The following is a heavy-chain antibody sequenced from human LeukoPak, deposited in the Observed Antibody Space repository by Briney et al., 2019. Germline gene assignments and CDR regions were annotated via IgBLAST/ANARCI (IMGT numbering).Heavy chain of an antibody. D-gene: IGHD3-22*01. CDR3: ARDLTFYYDSSDAFDI. CDR1: GFTFDDYG. CDR2: INWNGGST. J-gene: IGHJ3*02. V-gene: IGHV3-20*04. Sequence: GGSLRLSCAASGFTFDDYGMSWVRQAPGKGLEWVSGINWNGGSTGYADSVKGRFTISRDNAKNSLYLQMNSLRAEDTALYYCARDLTFYYDSSDAFDIWGQGTMVTVSS.